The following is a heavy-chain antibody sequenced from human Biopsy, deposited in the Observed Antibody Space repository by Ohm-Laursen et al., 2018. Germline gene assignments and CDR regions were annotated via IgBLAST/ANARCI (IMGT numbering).Heavy chain of an antibody. Sequence: SLRLSCAASGFTFSDYAMHWVRQAPGKGLEWVANINPDGSVKYFADSAKGRFTISRDNAENSMYLQMSSLTVDDTAVYYCARDERWGQGTLVTVSS. CDR1: GFTFSDYA. D-gene: IGHD5-24*01. J-gene: IGHJ4*02. V-gene: IGHV3-7*01. CDR3: ARDER. CDR2: INPDGSVK.